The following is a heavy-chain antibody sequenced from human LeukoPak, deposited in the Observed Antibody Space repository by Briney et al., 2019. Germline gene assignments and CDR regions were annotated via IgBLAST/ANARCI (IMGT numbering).Heavy chain of an antibody. Sequence: GGSLRLSCTGSGFTFGEFPMSWVRQGPGKGLEWVACIRTKAYGATTEYAASVKGRFAISRDDSKSIAYLQMNSLKTEDTAVYYCTRDHPVVPRAPPGWGKGTTVTVSS. V-gene: IGHV3-49*04. CDR1: GFTFGEFP. D-gene: IGHD3-16*02. J-gene: IGHJ6*01. CDR3: TRDHPVVPRAPPG. CDR2: IRTKAYGATT.